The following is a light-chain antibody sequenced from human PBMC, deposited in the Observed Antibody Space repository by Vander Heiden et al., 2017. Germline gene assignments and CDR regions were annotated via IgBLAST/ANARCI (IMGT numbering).Light chain of an antibody. J-gene: IGKJ2*01. CDR1: QSISSY. V-gene: IGKV1-39*01. CDR2: AAS. CDR3: QQCHSDPPT. Sequence: DIQMTQSPSSLSASVGDRVTITCRASQSISSYLNWYQQKPGKAPKLLIYAASSLQSGVPSRFSGSGSGTDFTLTISRLQPEDFATYYCQQCHSDPPTFGQGTKMEIK.